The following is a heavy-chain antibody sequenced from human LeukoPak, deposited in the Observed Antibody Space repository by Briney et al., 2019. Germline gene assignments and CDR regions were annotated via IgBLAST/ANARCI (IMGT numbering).Heavy chain of an antibody. V-gene: IGHV4-34*01. D-gene: IGHD1-20*01. CDR3: ARGNLRYKWDDTGVRRFYYYYYMDI. CDR1: GGSLSDFY. Sequence: PSETLSLTCAVDGGSLSDFYWNWIRQTPGRGLEWIGEIHHSGSTKYNPSLKSRLIMSVDTSKNHLSLSLTSVMAADTAVYYCARGNLRYKWDDTGVRRFYYYYYMDIWGKGTTVTVSS. CDR2: IHHSGST. J-gene: IGHJ6*03.